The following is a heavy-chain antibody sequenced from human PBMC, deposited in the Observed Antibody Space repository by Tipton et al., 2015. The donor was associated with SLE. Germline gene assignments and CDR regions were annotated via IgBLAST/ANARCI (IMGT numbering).Heavy chain of an antibody. J-gene: IGHJ4*02. V-gene: IGHV4-59*01. CDR3: ARGVAERLGLDF. CDR1: GGSIGPYY. D-gene: IGHD6-19*01. CDR2: IHYGGTSSGRT. Sequence: TLSLTCTVSGGSIGPYYWNWIRQPPGKPLEWIGYIHYGGTSSGRTNPNPSLKSRGTMSVDPSKMQFSLNLTSMTAADTALYFCARGVAERLGLDFWGQGSLVTVSS.